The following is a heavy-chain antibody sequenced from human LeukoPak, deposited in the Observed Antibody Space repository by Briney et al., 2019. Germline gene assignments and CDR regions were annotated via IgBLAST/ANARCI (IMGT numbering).Heavy chain of an antibody. Sequence: SVKVSCKASGGTLSSYAISWVRQAPGQGLEWMGRIIPILGIANYAQKFQGRVTITADKSTSTAYMELSSLRSEDTAVYYCASPTVGYDYFDYWGQGTLVTVSS. V-gene: IGHV1-69*04. CDR3: ASPTVGYDYFDY. J-gene: IGHJ4*02. CDR2: IIPILGIA. D-gene: IGHD4-23*01. CDR1: GGTLSSYA.